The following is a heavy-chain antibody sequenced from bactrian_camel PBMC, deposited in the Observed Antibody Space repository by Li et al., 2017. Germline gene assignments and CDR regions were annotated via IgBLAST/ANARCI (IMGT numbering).Heavy chain of an antibody. D-gene: IGHD1*01. Sequence: DVQLVESGGGSVQAGGSLRLSCVVSGHSRGSNCVGWFRLPPGRAPAEREGIAAIRNSGGETWYHDSVKGRFSISKDNAGSTLYLQMNDLRPEDTAMYFCAARPINTRDCVAGGPAEFGYWGQGTQVTVS. CDR3: AARPINTRDCVAGGPAEFGY. CDR1: GHSRGSNC. J-gene: IGHJ6*01. V-gene: IGHV3S32*01. CDR2: IRNSGGET.